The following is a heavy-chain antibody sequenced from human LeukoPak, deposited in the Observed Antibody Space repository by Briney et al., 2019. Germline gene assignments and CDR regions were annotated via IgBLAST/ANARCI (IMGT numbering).Heavy chain of an antibody. D-gene: IGHD2/OR15-2a*01. CDR3: ATGFLKGDYYYGMDV. CDR2: ISYDGSNK. V-gene: IGHV3-30*03. Sequence: GGSLRLSCAASGFTFSSYSMNWVRQAPGKGLEWVAVISYDGSNKYYADSVKGRFTISRDNSKNTLYLQMNSLRAEDTAVYYCATGFLKGDYYYGMDVWGLGTTITVSS. J-gene: IGHJ6*02. CDR1: GFTFSSYS.